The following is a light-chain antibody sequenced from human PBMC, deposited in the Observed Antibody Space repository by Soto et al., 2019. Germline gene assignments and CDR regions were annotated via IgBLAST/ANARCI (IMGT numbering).Light chain of an antibody. Sequence: QSALTQPLSVSGSPGQSVTISCTGTSSDVGEYDYVSWYQHHPGKAPKLMIYDVSQRPSGVPDRFSGSKSGSTASLTISGRQAEDEADYYCCSYAGSRVFGGGTKLTVL. CDR3: CSYAGSRV. CDR1: SSDVGEYDY. CDR2: DVS. V-gene: IGLV2-11*01. J-gene: IGLJ3*02.